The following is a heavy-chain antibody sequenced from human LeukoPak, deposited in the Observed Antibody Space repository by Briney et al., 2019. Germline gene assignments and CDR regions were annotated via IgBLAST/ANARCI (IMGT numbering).Heavy chain of an antibody. D-gene: IGHD6-13*01. J-gene: IGHJ4*02. CDR2: IHYSGST. CDR1: GGSISSFY. Sequence: PSETLSLTCTVSGGSISSFYWSWIRQPPGKGLEWIGYIHYSGSTSYNPSLKSRVTILVDTSKNQFSLKLSSVTAADTAVYYCARHLQVAAAGMFDYWGQGTLVTVSS. CDR3: ARHLQVAAAGMFDY. V-gene: IGHV4-59*08.